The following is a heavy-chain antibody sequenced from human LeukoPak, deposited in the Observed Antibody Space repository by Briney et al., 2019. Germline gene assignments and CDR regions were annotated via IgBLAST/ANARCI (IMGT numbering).Heavy chain of an antibody. J-gene: IGHJ4*02. CDR2: IKTKIDGGTT. CDR1: GVTFNNAW. CDR3: ATEWFFSGSGTTERPDD. V-gene: IGHV3-15*01. D-gene: IGHD3-10*01. Sequence: PGGSLRLSCAASGVTFNNAWVSWVRQAPGKGLEWVGRIKTKIDGGTTDYAAPVKGRFTISRDESKNTVYLQMNSLKTEDTAVYYCATEWFFSGSGTTERPDDWGQGTLVTVSS.